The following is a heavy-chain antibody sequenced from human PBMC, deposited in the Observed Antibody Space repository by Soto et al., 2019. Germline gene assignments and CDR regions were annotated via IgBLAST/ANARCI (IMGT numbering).Heavy chain of an antibody. V-gene: IGHV4-34*01. CDR1: GGSFSGYY. D-gene: IGHD6-19*01. CDR3: ARGRDSSGRNYYYYGMDV. J-gene: IGHJ6*02. Sequence: SETLSLTCAVYGGSFSGYYWSWIRQPPGKGLEWIGEINHSGSTNYNPSLKSRVTISVDTSKNQFSLKLSSVTAADTAVYYCARGRDSSGRNYYYYGMDVWGQGTTVTVS. CDR2: INHSGST.